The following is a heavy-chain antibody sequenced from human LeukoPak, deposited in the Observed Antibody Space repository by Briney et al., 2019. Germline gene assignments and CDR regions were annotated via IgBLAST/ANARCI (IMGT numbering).Heavy chain of an antibody. D-gene: IGHD3-10*01. CDR3: AKEKSGYYGSGSYWFDP. J-gene: IGHJ5*02. Sequence: PGGPLRLSCAASGFTFSSYAMSWVRQAPGKGLEWVSAISGSATNTYYADFVKGRFTFSRDNSKSTVYLQMTSLRAEDTAIYYCAKEKSGYYGSGSYWFDPWGQGTLVTVSS. CDR1: GFTFSSYA. CDR2: ISGSATNT. V-gene: IGHV3-23*01.